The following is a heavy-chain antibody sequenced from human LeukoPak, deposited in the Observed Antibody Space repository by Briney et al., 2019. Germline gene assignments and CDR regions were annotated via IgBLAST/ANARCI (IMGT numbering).Heavy chain of an antibody. CDR3: ATGGHYHGD. Sequence: GGSLRRSCVGSGFTLSSHWMSWVRQAPGKGPEWVAYIKQDGSEKGYVDSVKGRFTISRDNAKNSLYLEMNSLRGEDTAVYHCATGGHYHGDWGQGTLVTVSS. CDR2: IKQDGSEK. V-gene: IGHV3-7*05. CDR1: GFTLSSHW. D-gene: IGHD1-1*01. J-gene: IGHJ4*02.